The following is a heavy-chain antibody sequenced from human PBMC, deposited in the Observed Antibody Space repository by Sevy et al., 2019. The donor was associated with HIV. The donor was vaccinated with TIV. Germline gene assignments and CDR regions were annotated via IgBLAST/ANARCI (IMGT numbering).Heavy chain of an antibody. CDR3: ALAGIAAAGTSWFDP. D-gene: IGHD6-13*01. J-gene: IGHJ5*02. Sequence: SGPTLVNPTQTLTLTCTFSGFSLSTSGVGVGWIRQPPGKALEWLALIYWEDDKRYSPSLKSRLTNTKDTSENQVVLTMTNMDPVDPATYYCALAGIAAAGTSWFDPWGQGTLVTVSS. CDR2: IYWEDDK. V-gene: IGHV2-5*02. CDR1: GFSLSTSGVG.